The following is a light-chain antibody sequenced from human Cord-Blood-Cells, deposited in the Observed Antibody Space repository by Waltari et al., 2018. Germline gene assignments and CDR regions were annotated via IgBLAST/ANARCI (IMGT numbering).Light chain of an antibody. V-gene: IGKV6-21*01. J-gene: IGKJ1*01. CDR1: QSIGSS. CDR2: FAS. CDR3: HQSSSLPLT. Sequence: EIVLNQSPDFQSVTPKEKVTITCRASQSIGSSLNWYHQNPDQSPKLLIKFASQSFSGVPSRFSVSGSGTDFTLTINSLEAEDAATYYCHQSSSLPLTFGQGTKVEIK.